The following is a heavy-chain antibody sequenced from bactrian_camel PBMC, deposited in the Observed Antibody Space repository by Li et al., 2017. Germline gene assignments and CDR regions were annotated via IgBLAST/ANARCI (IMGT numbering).Heavy chain of an antibody. CDR3: KTTREGAYSDSSCFVGAD. J-gene: IGHJ4*01. Sequence: HVQLVESGGGSVQAGGSLRLSCTAPGFIANRCGMSWYRQAAGNEREWVSSIEAFGTAAYTASVKGRFTISKDEAKDIVYLQMNNLKPEDTAMYSCKTTREGAYSDSSCFVGADWGQGTQVTVS. V-gene: IGHV3S9*01. D-gene: IGHD5*01. CDR2: IEAFGTA. CDR1: GFIANRCG.